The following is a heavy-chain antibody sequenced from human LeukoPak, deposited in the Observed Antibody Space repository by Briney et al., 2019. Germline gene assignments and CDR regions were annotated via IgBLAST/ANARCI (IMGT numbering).Heavy chain of an antibody. CDR1: GFTFSSYA. CDR2: ISGSGAST. CDR3: AKDRQKRFLDHRWWFDP. D-gene: IGHD3-3*01. J-gene: IGHJ5*02. V-gene: IGHV3-23*01. Sequence: GGSLRLSCATSGFTFSSYAMSWVRQAPGKGLEWVSAISGSGASTYYADSVKGRFTISRDNSKNALYLQMNSLRAEDTALYYCAKDRQKRFLDHRWWFDPWGQGTLVTVSS.